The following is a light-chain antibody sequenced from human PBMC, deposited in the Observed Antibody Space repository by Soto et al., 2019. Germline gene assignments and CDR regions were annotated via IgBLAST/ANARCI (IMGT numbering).Light chain of an antibody. CDR1: SSDLGSYDL. CDR3: CSYAGPYVV. V-gene: IGLV2-23*01. Sequence: QSALTQPASVSGSPGQSITISCTGTSSDLGSYDLVSWYQQHPGKAPKLMIYEGTKRPSGVSNRFSGSTSVNTASQTISGLQAEDEADYHCCSYAGPYVVFGGGTKLTVL. J-gene: IGLJ2*01. CDR2: EGT.